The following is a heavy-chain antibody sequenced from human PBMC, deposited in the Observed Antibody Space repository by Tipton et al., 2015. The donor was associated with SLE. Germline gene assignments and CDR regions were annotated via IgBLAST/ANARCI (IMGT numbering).Heavy chain of an antibody. CDR2: INWNGGST. CDR3: ASEGWELGYFQH. J-gene: IGHJ1*01. V-gene: IGHV3-20*04. Sequence: GSLRLSCAASGFTFDDYGMSWVRQAPGKGLEWVSGINWNGGSTGYADSVKGRFTISRDNAKNSLYLQMNSLRAEDTAVYYCASEGWELGYFQHWGQGTLVTVSS. CDR1: GFTFDDYG. D-gene: IGHD1-26*01.